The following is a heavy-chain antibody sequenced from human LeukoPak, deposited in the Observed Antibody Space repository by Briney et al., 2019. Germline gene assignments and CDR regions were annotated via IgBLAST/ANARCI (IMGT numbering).Heavy chain of an antibody. J-gene: IGHJ3*02. V-gene: IGHV4-4*07. Sequence: SSETLSLTRSVSGGSISDYFWSWIRQPAGRGLEWVGRIYTSGSTNYNPSLKSRVTMSIDTSKNHFSLNLTSVTAADTAMYYCARDSNGDRAFDMWGQGTRVTVSP. D-gene: IGHD4-17*01. CDR3: ARDSNGDRAFDM. CDR2: IYTSGST. CDR1: GGSISDYF.